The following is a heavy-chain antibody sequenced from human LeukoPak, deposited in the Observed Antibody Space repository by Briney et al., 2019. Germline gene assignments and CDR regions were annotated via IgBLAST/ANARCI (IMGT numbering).Heavy chain of an antibody. CDR2: SYYSRIT. D-gene: IGHD3-9*01. Sequence: SDTLSLTCTVSGGSISSRNHYWVWIRQPPGKVREWLGVSYYSRITAYNPYLQRRAPISVDTSKKRFSLTMSSVTAAATAVYYCARRIDLAGSTFDYWGQGALVTVSS. CDR1: GGSISSRNHY. CDR3: ARRIDLAGSTFDY. V-gene: IGHV4-39*01. J-gene: IGHJ4*02.